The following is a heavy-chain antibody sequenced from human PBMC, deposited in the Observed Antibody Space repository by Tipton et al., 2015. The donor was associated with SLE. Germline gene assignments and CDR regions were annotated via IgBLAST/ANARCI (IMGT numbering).Heavy chain of an antibody. V-gene: IGHV4-39*07. D-gene: IGHD1-26*01. CDR1: GDSFYSSHDQ. J-gene: IGHJ4*02. CDR3: ARGGGSYYDY. CDR2: RFSGGST. Sequence: TLSLTCSVSGDSFYSSHDQWDWIRQSPGKGLEWIGSRFSGGSTYYNPSLKSRLTLSLDMSDNQFSLRVRSVTAADTAVYYCARGGGSYYDYWGQGRLVTVSS.